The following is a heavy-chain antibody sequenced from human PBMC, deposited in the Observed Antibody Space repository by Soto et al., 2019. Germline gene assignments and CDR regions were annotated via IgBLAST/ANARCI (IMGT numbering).Heavy chain of an antibody. CDR3: ARADDYGDYVSWFDP. D-gene: IGHD4-17*01. V-gene: IGHV1-69*02. Sequence: ASVKVSCKASGGTFSSYTISWVRQAPGQGLEWMGRIIPILGIANYAQKFQGRVTITADKSTSTAYMELSSLRSEDTAVYYCARADDYGDYVSWFDPWGQGTLVTVSS. CDR2: IIPILGIA. J-gene: IGHJ5*02. CDR1: GGTFSSYT.